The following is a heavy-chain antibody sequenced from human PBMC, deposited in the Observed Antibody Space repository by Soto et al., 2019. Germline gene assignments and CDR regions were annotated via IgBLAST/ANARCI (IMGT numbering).Heavy chain of an antibody. CDR1: GYTFTGYA. CDR2: INAGNGNT. Sequence: GASVQVSCKASGYTFTGYAMHWVRQAPGQRLEWMGWINAGNGNTKYSQKFQGRVTITRDTSASTAYMELSSLRSEDTAVYYFASAVPVVADFDYWGQGTLVTVSS. CDR3: ASAVPVVADFDY. D-gene: IGHD3-22*01. J-gene: IGHJ4*02. V-gene: IGHV1-3*01.